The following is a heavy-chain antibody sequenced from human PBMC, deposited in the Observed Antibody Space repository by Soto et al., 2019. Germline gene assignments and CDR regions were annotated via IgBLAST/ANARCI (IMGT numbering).Heavy chain of an antibody. CDR3: ARHGFYGDYSSNYFDP. Sequence: GESLKISCKGSGYSFSNWWIAWVRQMPGKGLEYVGIIYPSDSQTRYSPSFQGQVTISADKSISTAYLQWSSLKAPDTAIYYCARHGFYGDYSSNYFDPWGQGTLVTVSS. CDR2: IYPSDSQT. D-gene: IGHD4-17*01. CDR1: GYSFSNWW. J-gene: IGHJ5*02. V-gene: IGHV5-51*01.